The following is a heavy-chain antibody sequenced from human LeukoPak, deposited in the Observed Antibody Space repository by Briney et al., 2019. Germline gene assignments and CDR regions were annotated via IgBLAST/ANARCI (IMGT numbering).Heavy chain of an antibody. Sequence: SETLSLTCTVSGGSISSYYWSWIRQPPGKGLEWIGYIYYSESTNYNPSLKSRVTISVDTSKNQFSLKLSSVTAADTAVYYCARDRGDYYDSSGYYDRVAFDIWGQGTMVTVSS. V-gene: IGHV4-59*01. J-gene: IGHJ3*02. D-gene: IGHD3-22*01. CDR1: GGSISSYY. CDR3: ARDRGDYYDSSGYYDRVAFDI. CDR2: IYYSEST.